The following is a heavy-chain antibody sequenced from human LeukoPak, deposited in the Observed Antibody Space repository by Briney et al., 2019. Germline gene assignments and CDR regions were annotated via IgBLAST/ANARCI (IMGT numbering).Heavy chain of an antibody. CDR2: INHSGST. CDR3: ARGNDSSGYTGEFDY. V-gene: IGHV4-34*01. CDR1: GGSFSGYY. Sequence: AETLSLTCAVYGGSFSGYYLSWIRQPPGKGLEWFGEINHSGSTTYNPSLKSRVTISVDTSKNQFSLKLSSVTAADTAVYYCARGNDSSGYTGEFDYWGQGTLVTVSS. J-gene: IGHJ4*02. D-gene: IGHD3-22*01.